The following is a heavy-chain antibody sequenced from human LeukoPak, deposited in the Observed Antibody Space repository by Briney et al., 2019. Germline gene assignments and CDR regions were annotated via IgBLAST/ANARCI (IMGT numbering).Heavy chain of an antibody. D-gene: IGHD5-12*01. V-gene: IGHV5-51*01. CDR2: IYPDDSHT. CDR1: GYIFTTYW. CDR3: ARRGNRGYVY. J-gene: IGHJ4*02. Sequence: GESLKISCKGSGYIFTTYWIAWVRQMPGKGLDWMGIIYPDDSHTRSSPSFQGQVTFSVDKAINTAYLQWSSLKASDTAIYYCARRGNRGYVYWGQGTLVTVSS.